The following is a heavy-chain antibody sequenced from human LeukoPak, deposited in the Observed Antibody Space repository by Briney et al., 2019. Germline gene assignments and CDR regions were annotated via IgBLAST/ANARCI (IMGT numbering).Heavy chain of an antibody. V-gene: IGHV1-18*01. CDR2: ISAYNGNT. J-gene: IGHJ6*02. CDR3: ARPHDYGDPYYGMDV. D-gene: IGHD4-17*01. CDR1: GYTFTSYG. Sequence: ASVKVSCRASGYTFTSYGISWVRQAPGQGLEWMGWISAYNGNTDYAQKFQGRVTMTRDTSTSTVYMELSSLRSEDTAVYYCARPHDYGDPYYGMDVWGQGTTVTVSS.